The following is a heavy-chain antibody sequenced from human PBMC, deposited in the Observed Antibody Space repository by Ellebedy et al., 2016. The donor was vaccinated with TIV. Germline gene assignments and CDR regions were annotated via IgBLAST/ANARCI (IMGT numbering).Heavy chain of an antibody. CDR1: GGSFSGYY. V-gene: IGHV4-34*01. Sequence: SETLSLTCAVYGGSFSGYYWSWIRQPPGKGLEWIGEINHSGSTNYNPSLKSRVTISVDTSKNQFSLKLSSVTAADTAVYYCARGIGGSYRPFDYWGQGTLVTVSS. CDR2: INHSGST. D-gene: IGHD1-26*01. J-gene: IGHJ4*02. CDR3: ARGIGGSYRPFDY.